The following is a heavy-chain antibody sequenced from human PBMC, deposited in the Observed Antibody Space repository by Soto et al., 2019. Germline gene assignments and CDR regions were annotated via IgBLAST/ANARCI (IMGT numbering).Heavy chain of an antibody. CDR2: IYYSGST. V-gene: IGHV4-59*01. J-gene: IGHJ4*02. CDR3: ARTGYCSGGSCTYFDY. Sequence: SETLSLTCTVSGGSISSFYWSWIRQPPGKGLEWIGYIYYSGSTNYNPSLKSRVTISVDTSKNQFSLKLSSVTAADTAVYYCARTGYCSGGSCTYFDYWGQGTLVTVS. D-gene: IGHD2-15*01. CDR1: GGSISSFY.